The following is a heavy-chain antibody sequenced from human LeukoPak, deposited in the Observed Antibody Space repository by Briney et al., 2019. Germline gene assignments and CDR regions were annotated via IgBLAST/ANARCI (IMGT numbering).Heavy chain of an antibody. Sequence: ASVKVSCTASGYTFTSYDINWVRQATGQGLEWMGWMNPNSGNTGYAQKFQGRVTMTRNTSISTAYMELSSLRSEDTAVYYCARSTLSAIFGVVIDRRFDYWGQGTLVTVSS. CDR1: GYTFTSYD. CDR2: MNPNSGNT. D-gene: IGHD3-3*01. V-gene: IGHV1-8*01. CDR3: ARSTLSAIFGVVIDRRFDY. J-gene: IGHJ4*02.